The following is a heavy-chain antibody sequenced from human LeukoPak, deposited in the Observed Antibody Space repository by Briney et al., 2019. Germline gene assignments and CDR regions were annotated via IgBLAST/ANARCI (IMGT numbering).Heavy chain of an antibody. D-gene: IGHD3-10*01. CDR1: GGTFSSYA. V-gene: IGHV1-69*13. CDR2: IIPIFGTA. CDR3: ARAYRYYYGSGSAPPPSYDAFDI. Sequence: ASVKVSCKASGGTFSSYAISWVRQAPGQGLEWMGGIIPIFGTANYAQKFQGRVTITADESTSTAYMELSSLRSEDTAVYYCARAYRYYYGSGSAPPPSYDAFDIWGQGTMVTVSS. J-gene: IGHJ3*02.